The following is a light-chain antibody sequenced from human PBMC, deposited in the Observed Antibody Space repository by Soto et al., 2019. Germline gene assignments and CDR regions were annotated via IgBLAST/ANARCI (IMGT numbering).Light chain of an antibody. J-gene: IGKJ1*01. CDR1: QTIGSW. Sequence: DIQMTQSPSSLSASVGDRVTITCRASQTIGSWLAWYQQKPREAPKLLIYKASILESGVPSRFSGTGSGTEFTFSITSLQPEDFGTYYCQQCYMGWTFGQGTKVDIK. CDR2: KAS. CDR3: QQCYMGWT. V-gene: IGKV1-5*03.